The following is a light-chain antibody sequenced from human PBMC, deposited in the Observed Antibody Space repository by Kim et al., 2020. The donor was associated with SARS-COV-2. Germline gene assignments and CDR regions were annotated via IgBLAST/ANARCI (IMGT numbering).Light chain of an antibody. CDR1: QNIFTQ. CDR2: AAS. J-gene: IGKJ2*01. Sequence: DIQMTQSPSSLSASVGDRLTITCRASQNIFTQLNWYQQKPGKAHKLLIYAASSLQSGVPSRFSGSGSGTDFTLSIRSLQREDFATYYCQQSTTFPYTFGLGTKLEI. CDR3: QQSTTFPYT. V-gene: IGKV1-39*01.